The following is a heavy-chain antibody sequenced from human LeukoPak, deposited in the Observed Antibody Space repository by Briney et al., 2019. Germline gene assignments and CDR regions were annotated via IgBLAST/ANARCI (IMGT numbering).Heavy chain of an antibody. J-gene: IGHJ4*02. CDR1: GGSISSYY. D-gene: IGHD6-13*01. V-gene: IGHV4-39*01. CDR3: ARLGGAGTPLFDY. CDR2: IYYSGST. Sequence: SETLSLTCTVSGGSISSYYWGWIRQPPGKGLEWIGSIYYSGSTYYNPSLKSRVTISVDTSKNQFSLKLSSVTAADTAVYYCARLGGAGTPLFDYWGQGTLVTVSS.